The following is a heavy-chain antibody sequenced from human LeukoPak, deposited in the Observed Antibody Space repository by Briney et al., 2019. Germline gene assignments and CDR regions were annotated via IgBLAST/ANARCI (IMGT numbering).Heavy chain of an antibody. CDR2: ISYDGSNK. V-gene: IGHV3-30*04. CDR3: ARSTVGSGYYFDY. Sequence: GRAPRLSRATSGITFSSYAIHRGPQAPGQGPGGVAVISYDGSNKYYADSVKGRFTISRDNSKNTLYLQMNSLRAEDTAVYYCARSTVGSGYYFDYWGQGTLVTVSS. J-gene: IGHJ4*02. CDR1: GITFSSYA. D-gene: IGHD3-22*01.